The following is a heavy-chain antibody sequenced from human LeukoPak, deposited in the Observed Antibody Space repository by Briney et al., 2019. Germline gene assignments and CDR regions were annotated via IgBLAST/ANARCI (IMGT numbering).Heavy chain of an antibody. Sequence: SETLSLTCAAHGGSFSGYYWSWIRQPPGKGLEWIGEINHSGSTNYNPSLKSRVTISVNTSKNQFSLKLSSVTAADTAVYYCARALIAPFFDYWGQGTLVTVSS. CDR3: ARALIAPFFDY. J-gene: IGHJ4*02. D-gene: IGHD3-16*01. CDR1: GGSFSGYY. V-gene: IGHV4-34*01. CDR2: INHSGST.